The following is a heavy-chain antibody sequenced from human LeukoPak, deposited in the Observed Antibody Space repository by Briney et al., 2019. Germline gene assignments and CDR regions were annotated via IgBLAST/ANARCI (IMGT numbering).Heavy chain of an antibody. Sequence: GASVKVSCKASGYTFTSYYMHGVRQAPGQGLEWMGIINPSGGSTSYAQKFQGRVTMTRDMSTSTVYMELSSLRSEDAAVYYCARAFRIAVAHGAFDIWGQGTMVTVSS. CDR2: INPSGGST. D-gene: IGHD6-19*01. J-gene: IGHJ3*02. V-gene: IGHV1-46*01. CDR3: ARAFRIAVAHGAFDI. CDR1: GYTFTSYY.